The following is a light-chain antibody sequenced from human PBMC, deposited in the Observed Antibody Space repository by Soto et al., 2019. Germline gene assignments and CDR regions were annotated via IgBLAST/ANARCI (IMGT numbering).Light chain of an antibody. V-gene: IGLV2-14*01. CDR3: SSYTSSSTAYV. J-gene: IGLJ1*01. CDR1: SSDVGGYNY. Sequence: QSVLTQPASVSGSPGQSITISCTGTSSDVGGYNYVSWYQQHPGKAPKLMIYEVRNRPSGVSNRFSGSKSGNTASLTISGLQAEDEADYYCSSYTSSSTAYVFGTGTKVTVL. CDR2: EVR.